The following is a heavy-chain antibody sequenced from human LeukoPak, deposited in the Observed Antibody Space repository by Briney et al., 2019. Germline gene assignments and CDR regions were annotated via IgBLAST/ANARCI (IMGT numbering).Heavy chain of an antibody. D-gene: IGHD3-3*01. Sequence: GASVKVSFKSSGYTFTSYGISWVRQAPGQGLEWMGWISAYNGNTNYAQKLQGRVTMTTDTSTSTAYMELRSLRSDATAVYYCARAVDYDFWSGYLPTYYYYYMDVWGKGTTVTVSS. CDR1: GYTFTSYG. CDR3: ARAVDYDFWSGYLPTYYYYYMDV. J-gene: IGHJ6*03. CDR2: ISAYNGNT. V-gene: IGHV1-18*01.